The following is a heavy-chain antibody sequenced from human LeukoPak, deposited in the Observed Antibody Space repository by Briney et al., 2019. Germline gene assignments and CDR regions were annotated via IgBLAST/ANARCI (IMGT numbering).Heavy chain of an antibody. V-gene: IGHV4-30-2*01. CDR2: IYHSGST. Sequence: SETLSLTCTVSGGSISSGGYYWSWIRQPPGKGLEWIGYIYHSGSTYYNPSLKSRVTISVDRSKNQFSLKLSSVTAADTAVYYCARGGDLGYFDYWGQGTLVTVSS. J-gene: IGHJ4*02. D-gene: IGHD3-10*01. CDR1: GGSISSGGYY. CDR3: ARGGDLGYFDY.